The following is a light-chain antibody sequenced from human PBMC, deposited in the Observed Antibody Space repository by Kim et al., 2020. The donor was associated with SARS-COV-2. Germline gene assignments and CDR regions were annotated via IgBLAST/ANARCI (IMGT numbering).Light chain of an antibody. CDR2: GAS. CDR1: QSVSSN. V-gene: IGKV3-15*01. J-gene: IGKJ2*01. Sequence: EIVMTQSPATLSVSPGERATLSCRASQSVSSNLAWYQQKPGQAPRLLIYGASTRATGIPARFSGSGSGTEFTLTISSLQSEDFAVYYCQQYNNCSRTLGQATKLYI. CDR3: QQYNNCSRT.